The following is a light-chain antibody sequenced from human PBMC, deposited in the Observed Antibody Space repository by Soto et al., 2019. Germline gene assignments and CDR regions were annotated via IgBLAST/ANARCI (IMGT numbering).Light chain of an antibody. V-gene: IGKV3-20*01. CDR2: GAS. Sequence: EIVLTQSPGTLSLSPGERATLSCRASQSVSSSYLAWYQQKSGQAPRLLIYGASSRATGIAERFSGSGCGTDFTITISRLEPEDLAVYYCQQYGSSLWTFGQGTKVEIK. CDR3: QQYGSSLWT. J-gene: IGKJ1*01. CDR1: QSVSSSY.